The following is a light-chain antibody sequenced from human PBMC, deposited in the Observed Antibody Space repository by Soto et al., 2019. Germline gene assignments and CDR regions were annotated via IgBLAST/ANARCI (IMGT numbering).Light chain of an antibody. Sequence: QSALTQPRSVSGSPGQSVTVSCIGTSSDVGDYNFVSWYQHHPGRAPKLIVSEVSHRPSGVSNRFSGSKSGNTASLTISGLQSEDEADYYCISYTSDDVRYVFGTGTKVTVL. CDR1: SSDVGDYNF. CDR3: ISYTSDDVRYV. CDR2: EVS. V-gene: IGLV2-14*01. J-gene: IGLJ1*01.